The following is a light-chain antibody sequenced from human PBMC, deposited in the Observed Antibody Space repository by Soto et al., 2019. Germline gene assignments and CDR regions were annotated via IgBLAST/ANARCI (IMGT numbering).Light chain of an antibody. CDR3: CSYAGDYTLV. V-gene: IGLV2-11*01. CDR1: SSDVGYYNY. J-gene: IGLJ2*01. CDR2: DVS. Sequence: QSVLTQPRSVSGSPGQSVTISCTGTSSDVGYYNYVSWYQQHPGKAPKLIIYDVSQRPSGVPDRFSGSKSGNTASLTISGLQAEDEADYYCCSYAGDYTLVFGGGTKLTVL.